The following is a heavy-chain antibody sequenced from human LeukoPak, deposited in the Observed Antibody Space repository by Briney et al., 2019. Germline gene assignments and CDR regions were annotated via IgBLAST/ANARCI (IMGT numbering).Heavy chain of an antibody. CDR3: ARDFELSH. Sequence: GRSVRLSCAASGFTFSSYGMHWVRQAPGKGLEWVALIWYDGSSKHYADSVRGRFTISRDNSKNTLYLQMNSLRAEDTAVYYCARDFELSHWGQGTLVTVSS. D-gene: IGHD3-16*02. CDR1: GFTFSSYG. J-gene: IGHJ4*02. V-gene: IGHV3-33*01. CDR2: IWYDGSSK.